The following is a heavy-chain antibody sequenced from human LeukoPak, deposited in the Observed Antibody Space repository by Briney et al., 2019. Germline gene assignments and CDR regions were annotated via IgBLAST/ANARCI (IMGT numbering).Heavy chain of an antibody. J-gene: IGHJ4*02. Sequence: LRLSCAASGFTFSSYEMNWVRQPPGKGLECIGYIFYSGSTNYNPALKSRVTISVDTSKNQFSLKLSSVTAADTAVYYCTSGYTYFDSWGQGILVTVSS. CDR1: GFTFSSYE. CDR2: IFYSGST. V-gene: IGHV4-59*01. D-gene: IGHD3-9*01. CDR3: TSGYTYFDS.